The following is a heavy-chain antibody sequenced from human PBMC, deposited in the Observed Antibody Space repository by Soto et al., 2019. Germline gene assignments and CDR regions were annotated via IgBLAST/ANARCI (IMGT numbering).Heavy chain of an antibody. CDR3: ARHQYAIETYSSSWYYYYGMDV. V-gene: IGHV5-10-1*01. CDR1: GYSFTSYW. CDR2: IDPSDSYT. J-gene: IGHJ6*02. Sequence: GESLKISCKGSGYSFTSYWISWVRQMPGKGLEWMGRIDPSDSYTNYSPSSQGHVTISADKSISTAYLQWSSLKASDTAMYYCARHQYAIETYSSSWYYYYGMDVWGQGTTVTVSS. D-gene: IGHD6-13*01.